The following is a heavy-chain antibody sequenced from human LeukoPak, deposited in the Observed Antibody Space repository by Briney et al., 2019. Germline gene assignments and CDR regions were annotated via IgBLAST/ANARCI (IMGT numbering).Heavy chain of an antibody. CDR1: GFTFSSYG. J-gene: IGHJ3*02. CDR3: AKFQGGYNVGDAFDM. CDR2: ISYDGSNK. Sequence: GGSLRLSCAASGFTFSSYGMHWVRQAPGKGLEWVAIISYDGSNKFYADSVKGRFTISRDNSKNTLYLQMNSLTAEDTAVYYCAKFQGGYNVGDAFDMWGQGTMVTVSS. V-gene: IGHV3-30*18. D-gene: IGHD5-24*01.